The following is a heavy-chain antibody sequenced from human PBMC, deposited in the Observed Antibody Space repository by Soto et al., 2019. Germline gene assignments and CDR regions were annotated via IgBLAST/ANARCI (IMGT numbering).Heavy chain of an antibody. Sequence: GGSLRLSCAASGFTFDDYAMHWVRQAPGKGLEWVSGISWDSGGIGYADSVKGRFTISRDNAKNSLYLQMNSLKAEDTALYYCAKDHYGDPSVGFDPWGQGTLVTVSS. D-gene: IGHD4-17*01. CDR3: AKDHYGDPSVGFDP. CDR1: GFTFDDYA. J-gene: IGHJ5*02. V-gene: IGHV3-9*01. CDR2: ISWDSGGI.